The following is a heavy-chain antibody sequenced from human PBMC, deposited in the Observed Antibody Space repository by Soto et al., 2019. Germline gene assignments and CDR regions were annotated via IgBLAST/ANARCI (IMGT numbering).Heavy chain of an antibody. CDR3: ASRCVAAAPYYFEY. D-gene: IGHD6-19*01. V-gene: IGHV4-34*02. J-gene: IGHJ4*02. CDR2: INHSRST. CDR1: GGSFSGNY. Sequence: QVQLQQWGAGLLKPSETLSLTCAVYGGSFSGNYWSWIRQPPGEGLEWIGEINHSRSTNYNPSLKSRVTMAGDTSKKLFSLKLSYVPAADTAVYYGASRCVAAAPYYFEYWGRGIRVTVSS.